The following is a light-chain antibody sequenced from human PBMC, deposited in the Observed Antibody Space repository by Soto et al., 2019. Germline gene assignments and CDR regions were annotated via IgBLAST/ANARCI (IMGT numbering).Light chain of an antibody. Sequence: QSVLTQPASVSGSPGQSITISCTGTSSDVGGYNYVSWYQQHPGTSPKLMIYEVSNRPSGVSKRFSGSKSGNTASLIISGLQAEDEGEYYCSSYTARSTWVFGGGTKVTVL. V-gene: IGLV2-14*01. J-gene: IGLJ3*02. CDR2: EVS. CDR1: SSDVGGYNY. CDR3: SSYTARSTWV.